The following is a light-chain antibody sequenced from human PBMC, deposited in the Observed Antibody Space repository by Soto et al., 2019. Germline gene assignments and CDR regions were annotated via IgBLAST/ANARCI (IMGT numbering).Light chain of an antibody. V-gene: IGLV4-69*01. J-gene: IGLJ2*01. CDR2: LNSDGSH. Sequence: QLVLTQSPSASASLGASVKLTCTLSSGHSNYAIAWHQQQSEKGPRYLMNLNSDGSHSKGDGIPDRFSGSSSGAERYLTISSLQSEDEADNYCQTWGSGIVVFGGGTKLTV. CDR3: QTWGSGIVV. CDR1: SGHSNYA.